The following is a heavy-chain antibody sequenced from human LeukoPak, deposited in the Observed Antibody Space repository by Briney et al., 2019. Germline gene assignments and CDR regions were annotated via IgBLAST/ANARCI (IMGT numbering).Heavy chain of an antibody. CDR2: ISSSGSTI. Sequence: GGSLRLSCAASGLTFSDYYMSWIRQAPGKGLEWVSYISSSGSTIYYADSVKGRFTISRDNAKNSLYLQMNSLRAEDTAVYYCARVYQQLRLFDYWGQGTLVTVSS. V-gene: IGHV3-11*04. CDR1: GLTFSDYY. CDR3: ARVYQQLRLFDY. J-gene: IGHJ4*02. D-gene: IGHD6-13*01.